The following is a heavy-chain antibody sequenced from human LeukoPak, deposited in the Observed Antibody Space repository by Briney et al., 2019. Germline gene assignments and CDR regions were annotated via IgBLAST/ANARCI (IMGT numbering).Heavy chain of an antibody. Sequence: GGSLRLSCAASGFTFADYAMHWVRQTPGKGLEWVSGISWNSGNIDYADSVKGRFTISRDNAKNSLYLQMNSLRAEDTALYYCAKGRGYNYGYIFGYFDYWGQGTLVTVSS. CDR1: GFTFADYA. D-gene: IGHD5-18*01. V-gene: IGHV3-9*01. CDR3: AKGRGYNYGYIFGYFDY. CDR2: ISWNSGNI. J-gene: IGHJ4*02.